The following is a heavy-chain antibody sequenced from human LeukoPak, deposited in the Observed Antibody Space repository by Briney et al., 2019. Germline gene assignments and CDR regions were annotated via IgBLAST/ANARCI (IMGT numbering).Heavy chain of an antibody. V-gene: IGHV1-8*01. Sequence: ASVKVPCKASGYTFTSYDINWVRQATGQGLEGMGWMNPNSGNTGYAQKFQGRVTMTRNTSISTAYMELSSLRSEDTAVYYCARGRITMVRGVFDPWGQGTLVTVST. CDR2: MNPNSGNT. CDR3: ARGRITMVRGVFDP. J-gene: IGHJ5*02. D-gene: IGHD3-10*01. CDR1: GYTFTSYD.